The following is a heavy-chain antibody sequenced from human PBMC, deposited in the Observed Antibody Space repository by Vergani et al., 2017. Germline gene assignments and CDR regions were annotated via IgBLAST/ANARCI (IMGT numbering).Heavy chain of an antibody. J-gene: IGHJ4*02. Sequence: QVQLVESGGGVVQPGGSLRLSCAASGFTFSNYDMHWARQAPGKGLEWVAFIRSDASNKYYGDSVKGRFTISRDNSKNTLYLQMNSLRAEDTAVYYCGGLAVFDYWGQGTLVNVSS. CDR2: IRSDASNK. CDR1: GFTFSNYD. D-gene: IGHD3-16*01. CDR3: GGLAVFDY. V-gene: IGHV3-30*02.